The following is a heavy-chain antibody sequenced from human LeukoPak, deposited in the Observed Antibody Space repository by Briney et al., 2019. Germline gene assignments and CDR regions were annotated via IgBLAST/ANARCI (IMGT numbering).Heavy chain of an antibody. CDR1: GFTFSSYG. CDR3: ARWEYYYDSSGYLEDY. D-gene: IGHD3-22*01. CDR2: IRYDGSNK. V-gene: IGHV3-30*02. Sequence: GGSLRLSCAASGFTFSSYGMHWVRQAPGKGLEWVAFIRYDGSNKYYADSVKGRFTISRDNSKNTLYLQMNSLRAEDTAVYYCARWEYYYDSSGYLEDYWGQGTLVTVSS. J-gene: IGHJ4*02.